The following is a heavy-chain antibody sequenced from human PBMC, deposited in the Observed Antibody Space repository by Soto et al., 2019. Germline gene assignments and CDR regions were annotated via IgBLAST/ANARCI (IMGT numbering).Heavy chain of an antibody. V-gene: IGHV1-8*01. CDR2: MNPNSGNT. Sequence: QVQLVQSGAEVKKPGASVKVSCKASGYTFTSYDINWVRQATGQGLEWMGWMNPNSGNTGYAQKFQGRVTMTRNTSISTAYMELSSLRSDDTAVYYCARGQGGSSSFLYYYYYMDVWGKGTTVTVSS. CDR3: ARGQGGSSSFLYYYYYMDV. CDR1: GYTFTSYD. D-gene: IGHD6-6*01. J-gene: IGHJ6*03.